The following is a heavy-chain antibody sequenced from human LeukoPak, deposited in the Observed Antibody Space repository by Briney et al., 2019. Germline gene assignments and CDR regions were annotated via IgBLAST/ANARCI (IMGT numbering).Heavy chain of an antibody. CDR3: ARSVEMATIPFDS. Sequence: SETLSLTCTVSGGSISSSSYYWGWIRQPPGKGLEWIGSIYYSGSTYYNPSLKSRVTISVDTSKNQFSLKLSSVTAADTAVYYCARSVEMATIPFDSWGRGTLVTVSS. V-gene: IGHV4-39*01. CDR2: IYYSGST. D-gene: IGHD5-24*01. J-gene: IGHJ4*02. CDR1: GGSISSSSYY.